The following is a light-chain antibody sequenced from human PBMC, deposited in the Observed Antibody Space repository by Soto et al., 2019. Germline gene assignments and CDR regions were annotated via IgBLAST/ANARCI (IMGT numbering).Light chain of an antibody. Sequence: QSVLTQPPSASETPGQRVTISCSGSSSNIGSNTVNWYRHLPGTAPKLLIYRDNQRPSGVPDRFSGSKSGTSASLAISGLHSEDEADYYCASWDDSLNGVAFGGGTKLTVL. J-gene: IGLJ2*01. CDR1: SSNIGSNT. CDR3: ASWDDSLNGVA. CDR2: RDN. V-gene: IGLV1-44*01.